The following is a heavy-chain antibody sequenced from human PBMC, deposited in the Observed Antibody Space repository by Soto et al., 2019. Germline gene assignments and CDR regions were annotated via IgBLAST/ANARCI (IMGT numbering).Heavy chain of an antibody. CDR3: AKTPSNWNYEKYFHH. V-gene: IGHV3-23*01. CDR2: ISGSGVIT. J-gene: IGHJ1*01. Sequence: EVQLLESGGDLVQPGGSLRLSCAASGVTFSSHAMSWVRQASGKGLEWVSVISGSGVITYYADSVKGRFTISRDNSKNTLYLQMNSLSPEDTAVYYCAKTPSNWNYEKYFHHWGQGTLVTFS. D-gene: IGHD1-7*01. CDR1: GVTFSSHA.